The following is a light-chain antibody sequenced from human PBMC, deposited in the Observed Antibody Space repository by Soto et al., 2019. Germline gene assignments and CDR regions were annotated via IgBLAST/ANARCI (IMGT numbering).Light chain of an antibody. CDR3: QQYNNWPWT. CDR2: GAS. V-gene: IGKV3-11*01. J-gene: IGKJ1*01. Sequence: IVLTQSPATLSLSPGKRASLSCRASQNISNYLIWYQQKPGQAPRLLISGASSRAADIPDRFSGSGSGTDFTLTINRLEPEDFAVYYCQQYNNWPWTFGQGTKVDIK. CDR1: QNISNY.